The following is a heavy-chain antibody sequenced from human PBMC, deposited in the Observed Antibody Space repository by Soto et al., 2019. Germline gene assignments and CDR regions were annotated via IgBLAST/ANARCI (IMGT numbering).Heavy chain of an antibody. V-gene: IGHV2-5*02. J-gene: IGHJ5*01. CDR1: GFSLTTSGVG. Sequence: QITLKESGPTLVKPTQTLTLTCTFSGFSLTTSGVGVGWIRQPPGKALAWLALIYWDDDKRYSPSLKSRLTITKDTSRNQVVLTMTNMEPVDTATYFCAHSDGIGEFDSWGQGTLVTVSS. CDR3: AHSDGIGEFDS. D-gene: IGHD3-10*01. CDR2: IYWDDDK.